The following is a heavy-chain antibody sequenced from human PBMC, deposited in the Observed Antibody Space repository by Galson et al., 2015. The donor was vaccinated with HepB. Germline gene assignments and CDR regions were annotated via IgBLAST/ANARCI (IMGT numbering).Heavy chain of an antibody. D-gene: IGHD3-22*01. CDR3: MLGDSSGYYIKPLDY. Sequence: SLRLSCAASGFTFGDYAISWVRQAPGKGLEWVGFIRSKAYSGTTEYAASVKGRFTISRDDSKSIAYLQMNSLKTEDTAVYYCMLGDSSGYYIKPLDYWGQGTLVTVSS. CDR2: IRSKAYSGTT. V-gene: IGHV3-49*04. CDR1: GFTFGDYA. J-gene: IGHJ4*02.